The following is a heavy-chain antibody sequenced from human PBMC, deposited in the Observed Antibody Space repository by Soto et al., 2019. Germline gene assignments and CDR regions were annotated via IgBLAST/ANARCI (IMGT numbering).Heavy chain of an antibody. CDR3: ARPTDSSSSYYYYGRDV. CDR1: GYSFTSYW. V-gene: IGHV5-10-1*01. D-gene: IGHD6-6*01. CDR2: IDPSDSYT. J-gene: IGHJ6*02. Sequence: PGESLKISCKGSGYSFTSYWISWVRQMPGKGLEWMGRIDPSDSYTNYSPSFQGHVTISADKSISTAYLQWSSLKASDTAMYYCARPTDSSSSYYYYGRDVWGQGTTVTVSS.